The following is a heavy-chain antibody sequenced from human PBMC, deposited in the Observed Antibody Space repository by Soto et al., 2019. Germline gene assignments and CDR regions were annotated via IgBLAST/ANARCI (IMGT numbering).Heavy chain of an antibody. CDR2: ISSSGTYI. CDR3: ATASGSFSLEFFQN. J-gene: IGHJ1*01. D-gene: IGHD1-26*01. V-gene: IGHV3-11*06. CDR1: GFIVSDYY. Sequence: GGSLRLTCADSGFIVSDYYMSWISQAPGKGLEWIAYISSSGTYINYADSVQGRFTISRDNAENTVYLQMNGLRIDDTAVYFCATASGSFSLEFFQNWSQGTLVNVAS.